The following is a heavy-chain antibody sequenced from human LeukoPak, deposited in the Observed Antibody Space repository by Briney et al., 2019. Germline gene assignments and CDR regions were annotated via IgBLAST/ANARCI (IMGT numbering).Heavy chain of an antibody. CDR3: ARNAYNYGGFDY. Sequence: GGSLRLSCTASGFTFRTYGMVWVRQAPGKGLEWVAVIWYDGSNENYADSVKGRFTISRDNSKSTLFLQMNSLRAEDTAAYYCARNAYNYGGFDYWGLGTLVTVSS. V-gene: IGHV3-33*01. CDR1: GFTFRTYG. CDR2: IWYDGSNE. D-gene: IGHD5-24*01. J-gene: IGHJ4*02.